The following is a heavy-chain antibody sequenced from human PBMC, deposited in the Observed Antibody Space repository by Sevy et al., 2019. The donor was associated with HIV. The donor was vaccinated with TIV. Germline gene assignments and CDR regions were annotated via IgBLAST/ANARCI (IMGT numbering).Heavy chain of an antibody. CDR2: ISNDYYYI. CDR1: GFTFSTYS. V-gene: IGHV3-21*01. D-gene: IGHD1-1*01. CDR3: ARATGTEALDAFDF. J-gene: IGHJ3*01. Sequence: LSLTCAASGFTFSTYSMNWVRQAPGKGLEWVSSISNDYYYIYYADSVKGRFTISRDNAKNSLYLQMNNLRAEDTAVYYCARATGTEALDAFDFWGQGTRVTVSS.